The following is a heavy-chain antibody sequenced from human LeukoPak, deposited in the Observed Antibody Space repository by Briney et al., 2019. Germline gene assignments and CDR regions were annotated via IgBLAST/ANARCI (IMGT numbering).Heavy chain of an antibody. Sequence: GGSLRLSCGASGFTFSSYALSWVRQAPGKGLEWVSSINSSGGSTYYAYSVKGRFTVSRDNSKNTLYLQMNSLRAEDTAVYYCAKFRATTGGFYSDSWGQGTLVTVSS. V-gene: IGHV3-23*01. CDR3: AKFRATTGGFYSDS. CDR1: GFTFSSYA. J-gene: IGHJ4*02. CDR2: INSSGGST. D-gene: IGHD1-1*01.